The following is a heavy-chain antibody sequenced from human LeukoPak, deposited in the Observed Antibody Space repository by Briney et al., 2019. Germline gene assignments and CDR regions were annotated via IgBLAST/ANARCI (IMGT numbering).Heavy chain of an antibody. CDR3: ARFGYVAAVDV. Sequence: GGSLRLSCAASGFSFSAYWMTWVRQAPGTGLEWVANINPAGSETYYVDPVKGRFSISRDNAKNLVYLQMNSLKAEDTAVYHCARFGYVAAVDVWGQGTPVTVSS. V-gene: IGHV3-7*01. CDR2: INPAGSET. J-gene: IGHJ4*02. D-gene: IGHD2-15*01. CDR1: GFSFSAYW.